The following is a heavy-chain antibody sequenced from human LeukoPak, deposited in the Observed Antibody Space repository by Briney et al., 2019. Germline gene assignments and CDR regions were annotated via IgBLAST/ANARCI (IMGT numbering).Heavy chain of an antibody. Sequence: GGSLRLSCAASGFTFSSYWMSWVRQAPGKGLEWVSFIYSGGSTYYADSVKGRFTISSDKSKNTLYLQINSLRVEDTAVYYCARVGEGAAKDWGQGTLVTVSS. CDR1: GFTFSSYW. J-gene: IGHJ4*02. V-gene: IGHV3-53*01. CDR3: ARVGEGAAKD. D-gene: IGHD1-26*01. CDR2: IYSGGST.